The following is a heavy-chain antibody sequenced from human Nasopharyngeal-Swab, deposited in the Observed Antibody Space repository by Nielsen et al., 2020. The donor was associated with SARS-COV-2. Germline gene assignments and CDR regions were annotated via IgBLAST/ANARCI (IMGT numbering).Heavy chain of an antibody. CDR3: AREVLRFLEWLLPSDAFDI. CDR1: GFTFSSYS. Sequence: GGSLRLSCAASGFTFSSYSMNWVRQAPGKGLEWVSYISSSSSIIYYADSVKGRFTISRDNAKNSLYLQMNSLRAEDTAVYYCAREVLRFLEWLLPSDAFDIWGQGTMVTVSS. CDR2: ISSSSSII. V-gene: IGHV3-48*01. J-gene: IGHJ3*02. D-gene: IGHD3-3*01.